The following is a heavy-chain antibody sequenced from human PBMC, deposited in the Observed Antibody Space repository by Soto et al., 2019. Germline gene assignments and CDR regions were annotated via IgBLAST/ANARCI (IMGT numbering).Heavy chain of an antibody. Sequence: GGSLRLSCAASGFTFSSYAMSWVRQAPGKGLEWVSAISGSGGSTYYADSVKGRFTISRDNSKNTLYLQMNSLRAEDTAVYYCAKEGPYTYYYDSSGYPDYWGQGTLVTVSS. CDR3: AKEGPYTYYYDSSGYPDY. CDR1: GFTFSSYA. V-gene: IGHV3-23*01. J-gene: IGHJ4*02. D-gene: IGHD3-22*01. CDR2: ISGSGGST.